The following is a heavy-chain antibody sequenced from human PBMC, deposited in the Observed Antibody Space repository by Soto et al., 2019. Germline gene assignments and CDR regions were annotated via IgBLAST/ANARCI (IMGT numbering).Heavy chain of an antibody. J-gene: IGHJ4*03. CDR1: DVSINSSSDY. CDR3: ARDQGYVVY. CDR2: IYYSGST. Sequence: SETLSLTCTVSDVSINSSSDYWGWIRQPPGKGLEWIGSIYYSGSTYYNPSLKSRVTMSVDTSKNQFSLKLSSVTAADTALYYCARDQGYVVYWGLGTLVTVSS. V-gene: IGHV4-39*02.